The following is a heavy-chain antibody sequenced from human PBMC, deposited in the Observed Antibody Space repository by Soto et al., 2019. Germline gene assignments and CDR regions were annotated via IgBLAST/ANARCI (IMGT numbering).Heavy chain of an antibody. D-gene: IGHD1-1*01. Sequence: PGGALRLSCAPSGFNSVTYSLSWVRQAPGKGLEWVSSISSSSSYIYYADSVKGRFTISRDNAKNSLYLQMNSLRAEDTAVYYCARVDVGTAIFFDYWGQGTLVTVSS. V-gene: IGHV3-21*01. J-gene: IGHJ4*02. CDR3: ARVDVGTAIFFDY. CDR2: ISSSSSYI. CDR1: GFNSVTYS.